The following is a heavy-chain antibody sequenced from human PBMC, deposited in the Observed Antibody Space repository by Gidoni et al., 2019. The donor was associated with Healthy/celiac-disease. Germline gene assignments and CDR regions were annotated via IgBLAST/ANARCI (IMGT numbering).Heavy chain of an antibody. CDR1: GYY. D-gene: IGHD3-10*01. CDR3: ARGERRRGWFDP. CDR2: IYYSGST. J-gene: IGHJ5*02. Sequence: GYYWSWIRQHPGKGLEWIGYIYYSGSTYYNPSLKSRVTISVDTSKNQFSLKLSSVTAADTAVYYCARGERRRGWFDPWGQGTLVTVSS. V-gene: IGHV4-31*02.